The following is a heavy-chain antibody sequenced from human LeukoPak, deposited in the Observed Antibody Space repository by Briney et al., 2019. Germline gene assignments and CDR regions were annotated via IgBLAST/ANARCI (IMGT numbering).Heavy chain of an antibody. CDR2: FNHNGIT. D-gene: IGHD3-10*01. CDR1: GGSFSAYDY. J-gene: IGHJ4*02. V-gene: IGHV4-34*01. Sequence: SETLSLTCGVYGGSFSAYDYWIWTRQPPGKGLEWIGEFNHNGITSYNPSLKSRVTISIDTSKNQFSLKLNSVTAADTAVYYCARGNRRLGYYGSGSRLPFDSWGQGTLVTVSS. CDR3: ARGNRRLGYYGSGSRLPFDS.